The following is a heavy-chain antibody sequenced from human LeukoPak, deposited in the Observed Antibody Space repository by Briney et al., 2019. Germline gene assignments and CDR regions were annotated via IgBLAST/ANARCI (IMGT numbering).Heavy chain of an antibody. CDR2: ISSNGGST. D-gene: IGHD3-9*01. CDR3: VKAPLLLRYFDWPY. J-gene: IGHJ4*02. Sequence: PGGSLRLSCSASGFTFSSYAMHWVRQAPGKGLECVSAISSNGGSTYYADSVKGRFTISRDNSKNTLYLQMSSLRAEDTAVYYCVKAPLLLRYFDWPYWGQGTLVTVSS. CDR1: GFTFSSYA. V-gene: IGHV3-64D*06.